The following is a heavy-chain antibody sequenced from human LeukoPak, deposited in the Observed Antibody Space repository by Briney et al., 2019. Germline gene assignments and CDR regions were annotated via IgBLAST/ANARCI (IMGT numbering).Heavy chain of an antibody. V-gene: IGHV3-30*02. D-gene: IGHD6-19*01. J-gene: IGHJ4*02. Sequence: PGGSLRLSCAASGFIFSNYGMHWVRQAPGKGLEWVAFIRYDGSDKYYADSVRGRFTISRDNSKNTLYLQMNNLRGEDTAVYYCANRGLQAVAGTGGYWGQGTLVTVTS. CDR1: GFIFSNYG. CDR2: IRYDGSDK. CDR3: ANRGLQAVAGTGGY.